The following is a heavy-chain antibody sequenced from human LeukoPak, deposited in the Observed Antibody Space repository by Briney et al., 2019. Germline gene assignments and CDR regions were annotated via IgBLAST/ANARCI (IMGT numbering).Heavy chain of an antibody. D-gene: IGHD3-22*01. J-gene: IGHJ4*02. V-gene: IGHV3-21*04. CDR3: AKVFRYYYDSSGYYYPFDY. Sequence: PGGSLRLSCAASGFTFSSYSMNWVRQAPGKGLEWVSSISSSSSYIYYADSVKGRFTISRDNAKNTLYLQMNSLRAEDTAVYYCAKVFRYYYDSSGYYYPFDYWGQGTLVTVSS. CDR2: ISSSSSYI. CDR1: GFTFSSYS.